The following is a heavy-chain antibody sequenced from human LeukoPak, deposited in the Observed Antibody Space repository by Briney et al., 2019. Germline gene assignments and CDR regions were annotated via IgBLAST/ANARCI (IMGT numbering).Heavy chain of an antibody. D-gene: IGHD2-8*01. CDR2: ISSSSNHI. V-gene: IGHV3-21*01. CDR3: ARVGLLVNGAFDI. Sequence: GGSLRLSCAASGFTFSSYIMNWVRQAPGKGLEWVSSISSSSNHIYYADSMKGRFSISRDNANNSLFLQMNTLRGDDTALYYCARVGLLVNGAFDIWGQGTMVTVAS. J-gene: IGHJ3*02. CDR1: GFTFSSYI.